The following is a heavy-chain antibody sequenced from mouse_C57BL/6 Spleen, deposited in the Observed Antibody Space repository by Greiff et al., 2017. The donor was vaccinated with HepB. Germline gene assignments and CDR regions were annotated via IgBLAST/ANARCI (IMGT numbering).Heavy chain of an antibody. CDR2: SRNKANDYTT. D-gene: IGHD2-4*01. J-gene: IGHJ3*01. V-gene: IGHV7-1*01. Sequence: EVKLVESGGGLVQSGRSLRLSCATSGFTFSDFYMEWVRQAPGKGLEWIAASRNKANDYTTEYSASVKGRFIVSRDTSQSILYLQMNALRAEDTAIYYCARDDYDYGPFAYWGQGTLVTVSA. CDR3: ARDDYDYGPFAY. CDR1: GFTFSDFY.